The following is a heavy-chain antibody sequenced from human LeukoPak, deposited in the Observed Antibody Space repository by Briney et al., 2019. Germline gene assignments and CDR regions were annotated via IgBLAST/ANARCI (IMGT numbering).Heavy chain of an antibody. Sequence: PGGSLRLSCAASGFTFSSYSMNWVRQAPGKGPEWVSAISGAGGRTYYADSVKGRFTIFRDNSKNTLYLQMDSLRAEDTAVYYCAKDRADNGDRLRFDPWGQGTLVTVSS. CDR3: AKDRADNGDRLRFDP. CDR1: GFTFSSYS. J-gene: IGHJ5*02. V-gene: IGHV3-23*01. CDR2: ISGAGGRT. D-gene: IGHD4-17*01.